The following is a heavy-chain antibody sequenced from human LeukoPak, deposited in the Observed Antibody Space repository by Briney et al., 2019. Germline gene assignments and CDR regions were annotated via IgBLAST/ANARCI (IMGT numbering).Heavy chain of an antibody. CDR1: GFSFSIYA. V-gene: IGHV3-23*01. J-gene: IGHJ4*02. CDR3: ARAKDYRFEY. Sequence: GGSLRLSCAASGFSFSIYAMTWVRQAPGKGLEWVSGIGGSGGNTYSADSVKGRFPISRDNSKNTVYLQMNSLRAEDTAVYYCARAKDYRFEYWGQGTLVTVSS. D-gene: IGHD4-11*01. CDR2: IGGSGGNT.